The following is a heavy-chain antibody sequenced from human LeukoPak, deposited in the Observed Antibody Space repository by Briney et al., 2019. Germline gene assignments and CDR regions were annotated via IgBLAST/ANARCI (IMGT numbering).Heavy chain of an antibody. J-gene: IGHJ3*01. Sequence: GESLEISCKVSGYIFTSYCIGWGRQLPGKGVEGMGIIYPGDSGPTYSPSFQGQVTISLDNSINTAYLQWSSLQASDTAMYYCGMSGDRVPLQDDVFDVWGQGTMVTVST. CDR2: IYPGDSGP. D-gene: IGHD1-26*01. CDR1: GYIFTSYC. V-gene: IGHV5-51*01. CDR3: GMSGDRVPLQDDVFDV.